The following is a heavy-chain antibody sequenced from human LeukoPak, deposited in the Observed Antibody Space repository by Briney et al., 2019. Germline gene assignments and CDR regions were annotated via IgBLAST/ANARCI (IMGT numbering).Heavy chain of an antibody. J-gene: IGHJ4*02. CDR3: ARAGEGMVRGSFDY. CDR1: GFTCSSYW. D-gene: IGHD3-10*01. CDR2: INSDGSST. V-gene: IGHV3-74*01. Sequence: GGSLRLSCAASGFTCSSYWMHWVRQAPGKGLVWVSRINSDGSSTSYADSVKGRFTISRDNAKNTLYLQMNSLRAEDTAVYYCARAGEGMVRGSFDYWGQGTLVTVSS.